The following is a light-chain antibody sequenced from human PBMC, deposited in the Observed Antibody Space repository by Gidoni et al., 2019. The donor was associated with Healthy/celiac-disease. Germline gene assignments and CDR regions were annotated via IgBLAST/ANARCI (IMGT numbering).Light chain of an antibody. V-gene: IGKV3-20*01. CDR3: QQYGSSPIP. CDR1: QSVSSSY. J-gene: IGKJ5*01. Sequence: EIVLTQSPGTLSLSQGERATLSCRASQSVSSSYLAWYQQKHGQAPRLLIYGASSRATGIPDRFSGSGSGTDFTLTISRLEPEDFAVYYCQQYGSSPIPFGQGTRLEIK. CDR2: GAS.